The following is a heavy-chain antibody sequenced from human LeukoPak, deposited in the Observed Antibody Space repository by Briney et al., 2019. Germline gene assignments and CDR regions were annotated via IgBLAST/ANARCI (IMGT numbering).Heavy chain of an antibody. CDR3: ARGTEADRFDP. J-gene: IGHJ5*02. CDR2: IYYSGST. CDR1: GGSISSYY. V-gene: IGHV4-59*01. Sequence: SETLSLTCTVSGGSISSYYWSWIRQPPGKGLEWIGYIYYSGSTNYNPSLKSRVTISVDTSKNQFSLKLSSVTAADTAVYYCARGTEADRFDPWGQGTLVTVSS. D-gene: IGHD1/OR15-1a*01.